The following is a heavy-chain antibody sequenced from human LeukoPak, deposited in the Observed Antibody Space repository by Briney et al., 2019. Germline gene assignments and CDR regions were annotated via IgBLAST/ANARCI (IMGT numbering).Heavy chain of an antibody. Sequence: SVKVSCKPSRRTFSRHAISWVRQAPVHGLEWKGGIIPIFCTANHAQKFEGRVTINADESTSTAYMELSSLRSEDTAVYYCARSIVVVVAAGAYYYYGMDVWGKGTPVTVSS. D-gene: IGHD2-15*01. CDR3: ARSIVVVVAAGAYYYYGMDV. J-gene: IGHJ6*04. CDR2: IIPIFCTA. CDR1: RRTFSRHA. V-gene: IGHV1-69*01.